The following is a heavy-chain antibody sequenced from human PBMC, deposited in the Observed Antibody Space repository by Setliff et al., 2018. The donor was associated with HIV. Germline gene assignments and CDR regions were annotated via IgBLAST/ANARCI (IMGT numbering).Heavy chain of an antibody. CDR1: GGTFGSHA. CDR2: IIPIFGTV. D-gene: IGHD2-21*01. Sequence: SVKVSCKASGGTFGSHAFSWVRQAPGQGLEWMGGIIPIFGTVKYPQKFQGGVTITADESTSTAYMGLSSLRSEDTAVYYCANLAYCSGDCYSTGASDIWGQGTMVTVSS. J-gene: IGHJ3*02. CDR3: ANLAYCSGDCYSTGASDI. V-gene: IGHV1-69*13.